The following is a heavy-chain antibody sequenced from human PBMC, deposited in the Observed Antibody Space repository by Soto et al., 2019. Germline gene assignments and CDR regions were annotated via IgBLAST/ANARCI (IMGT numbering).Heavy chain of an antibody. J-gene: IGHJ4*01. V-gene: IGHV4-61*01. CDR2: VFFSGRT. Sequence: PSETLSLSCTVSGASFGSGSFYWRWIRQPPGRVLEWIGYVFFSGRTNYNPSLKSRVTISIDTSKNQFSLKLISVTAADTAVYYWSGVSTYYFDSSGSYTSDYWGHGTLVTVSS. D-gene: IGHD3-22*01. CDR3: SGVSTYYFDSSGSYTSDY. CDR1: GASFGSGSFY.